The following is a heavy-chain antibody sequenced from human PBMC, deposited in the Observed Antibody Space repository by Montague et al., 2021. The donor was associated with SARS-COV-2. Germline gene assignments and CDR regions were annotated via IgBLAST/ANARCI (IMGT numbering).Heavy chain of an antibody. Sequence: SETLSLTCSVSGDSIRSSGYYSCWIRQPPGKGLEWIGTVYYSGSTNYNPSLKSLVTMPVDTSKNQFSLELRSVTAADTAVYYCARLGFVELWLNLGWFDPWGQGTLVTVSS. D-gene: IGHD3-16*02. CDR3: ARLGFVELWLNLGWFDP. V-gene: IGHV4-39*01. CDR2: VYYSGST. CDR1: GDSIRSSGYY. J-gene: IGHJ5*02.